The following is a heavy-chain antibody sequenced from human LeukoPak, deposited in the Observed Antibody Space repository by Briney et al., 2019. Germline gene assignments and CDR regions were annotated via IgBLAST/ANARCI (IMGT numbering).Heavy chain of an antibody. CDR2: IKQDGSDQ. J-gene: IGHJ4*02. CDR3: ARWGSGYYY. Sequence: GGSLRLSCVVSGFTFSNYWMSWVRQAPGKGLEWVANIKQDGSDQYYVDSVKGRFTVSRDNAKNSLYLQMSSLRAEDTAVYYCARWGSGYYYWGQGTLVTVSS. V-gene: IGHV3-7*01. D-gene: IGHD6-25*01. CDR1: GFTFSNYW.